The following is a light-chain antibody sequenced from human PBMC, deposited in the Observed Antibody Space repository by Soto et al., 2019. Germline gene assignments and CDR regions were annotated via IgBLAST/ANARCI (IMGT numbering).Light chain of an antibody. CDR2: GNT. Sequence: QSVLTQPPSVSGAPGQRVTISCTGASSNIGAGYDVHWYQHLPGTVPKLLIYGNTNRPSGVPDRFSGSKSGTSASLAITGLQAEDEADYYCSSYTSSSTVVFGGGTKLTVL. CDR3: SSYTSSSTVV. V-gene: IGLV1-40*01. J-gene: IGLJ2*01. CDR1: SSNIGAGYD.